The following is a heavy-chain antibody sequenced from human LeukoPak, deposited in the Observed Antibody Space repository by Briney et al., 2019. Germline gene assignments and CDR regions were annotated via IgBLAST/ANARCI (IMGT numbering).Heavy chain of an antibody. Sequence: GGSVTLLCAAWGFTLRRCGMQWLRHAPGRGRVWGAVIWYDGSNKYYADSVKGRFTISRDNSKNTLYLQMNSLRAEDTAVYYCARTYYYGSGSWNRYYFDYWGQGTLVTVSS. J-gene: IGHJ4*02. CDR2: IWYDGSNK. V-gene: IGHV3-33*01. CDR1: GFTLRRCG. D-gene: IGHD3-10*01. CDR3: ARTYYYGSGSWNRYYFDY.